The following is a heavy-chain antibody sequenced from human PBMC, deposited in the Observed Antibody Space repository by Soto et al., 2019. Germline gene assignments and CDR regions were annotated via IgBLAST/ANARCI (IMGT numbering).Heavy chain of an antibody. CDR1: GFSLSTSGVG. Sequence: QITLKESGPTLVKPTQTLTLTCTFSGFSLSTSGVGVGWIRQPPGKALEWLALIYWNDDKRYSPSLKSRLTITKDTSNNQVVLTMTNMDPVDTATYYCAHTEVEAGPLYNWFDPWGQGTLVTVSS. D-gene: IGHD6-19*01. J-gene: IGHJ5*02. V-gene: IGHV2-5*01. CDR3: AHTEVEAGPLYNWFDP. CDR2: IYWNDDK.